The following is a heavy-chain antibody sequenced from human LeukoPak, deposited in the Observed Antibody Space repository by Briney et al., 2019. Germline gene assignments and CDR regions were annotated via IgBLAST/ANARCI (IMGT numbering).Heavy chain of an antibody. V-gene: IGHV3-23*01. CDR3: AKGLGAGTTKYFDY. Sequence: PGGSLRLSCAASGFTFSSYAMSWVRQAPGKGLEWVSAISGSGGSTYCADSVKGRFTISRDNSKNTLYLQMNSLRAEDTAVYYCAKGLGAGTTKYFDYWGQGTLVTVSS. D-gene: IGHD1-7*01. CDR1: GFTFSSYA. CDR2: ISGSGGST. J-gene: IGHJ4*02.